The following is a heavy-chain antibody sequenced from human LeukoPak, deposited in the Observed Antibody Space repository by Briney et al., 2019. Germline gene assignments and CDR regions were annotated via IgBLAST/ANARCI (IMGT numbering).Heavy chain of an antibody. CDR2: IKSDGSST. CDR1: GFTFGSYW. Sequence: PGGSLRLSCAASGFTFGSYWMHWVRQAPGKGLVWVSYIKSDGSSTNYADSVKGRFTISRDNAQNTLYLQMNSLRAEDTAVYYCARDRGYTQDYWGQGTLVTVSS. D-gene: IGHD5-12*01. V-gene: IGHV3-74*01. CDR3: ARDRGYTQDY. J-gene: IGHJ4*02.